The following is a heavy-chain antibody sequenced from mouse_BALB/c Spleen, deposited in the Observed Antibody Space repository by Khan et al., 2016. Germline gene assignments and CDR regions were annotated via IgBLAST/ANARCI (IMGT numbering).Heavy chain of an antibody. Sequence: EVQLQASGPGLVKPSQSLSLTCTVTGYSITSDYAWNWIRQFPGNKLEWMGYISYSGSTSYNPSLKSRISITRDTSKNQFFLQLNSVTTEDTATYYCARSLLRLYYLDYWGQGTTLTVSS. D-gene: IGHD1-2*01. J-gene: IGHJ2*01. CDR2: ISYSGST. CDR3: ARSLLRLYYLDY. CDR1: GYSITSDYA. V-gene: IGHV3-2*02.